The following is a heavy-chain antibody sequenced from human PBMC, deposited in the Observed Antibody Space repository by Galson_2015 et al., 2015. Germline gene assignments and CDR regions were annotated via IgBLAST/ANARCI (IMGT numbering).Heavy chain of an antibody. CDR2: IDSDDDK. D-gene: IGHD6-19*01. CDR3: ARVSGGSGWPFDY. V-gene: IGHV2-70*11. J-gene: IGHJ4*02. Sequence: PGKALEWLARIDSDDDKYYRTSLKTRLTISKVTSRNQVVLTMTNMDPVDAATYYCARVSGGSGWPFDYWGQGALITVSS.